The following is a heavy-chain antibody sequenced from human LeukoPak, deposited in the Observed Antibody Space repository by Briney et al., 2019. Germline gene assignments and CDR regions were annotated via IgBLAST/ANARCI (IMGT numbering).Heavy chain of an antibody. V-gene: IGHV4-34*01. Sequence: PSETLSLTCAVYGGSFSGYYWSWIRQPPGKGLEWIGEINHSGSTNYNPSLKSRVTISVDTSKNQFSLKLSSVTAADTAVYYCARVMRYCSGGSCFMGPNYYYYYMDVWGKGTTVTVSS. CDR2: INHSGST. J-gene: IGHJ6*03. CDR3: ARVMRYCSGGSCFMGPNYYYYYMDV. CDR1: GGSFSGYY. D-gene: IGHD2-15*01.